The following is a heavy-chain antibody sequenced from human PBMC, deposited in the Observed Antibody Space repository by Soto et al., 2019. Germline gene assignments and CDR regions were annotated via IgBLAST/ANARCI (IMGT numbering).Heavy chain of an antibody. D-gene: IGHD6-19*01. J-gene: IGHJ6*02. Sequence: AAVKVSCKVSGYTLIELSMHWVRQAPGKGLEWMGRFDPENGERIYAQKFQGRVTMTEDTSTDTAYMELSSLRSEDTAVYYCATDHQWLGDYYYGMDVWGQGTTVTV. CDR3: ATDHQWLGDYYYGMDV. CDR1: GYTLIELS. CDR2: FDPENGER. V-gene: IGHV1-24*01.